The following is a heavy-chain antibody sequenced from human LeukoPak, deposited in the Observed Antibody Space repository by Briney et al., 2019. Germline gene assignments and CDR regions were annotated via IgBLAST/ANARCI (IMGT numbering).Heavy chain of an antibody. D-gene: IGHD3-3*01. CDR1: GGSISSGSYY. V-gene: IGHV4-61*02. Sequence: SETLSLTCTVSGGSISSGSYYWSWIRQPAGKGLEWIGRIYTSGSTNYNPSLKSRVTISVDTSKNQFSLKLSSVTAADTAVYYCAKSLNYDFWSGYDYSYMDVWGKGTTVTVSS. CDR2: IYTSGST. CDR3: AKSLNYDFWSGYDYSYMDV. J-gene: IGHJ6*03.